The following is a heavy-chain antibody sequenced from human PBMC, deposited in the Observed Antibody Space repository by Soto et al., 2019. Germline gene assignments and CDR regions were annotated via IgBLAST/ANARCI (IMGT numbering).Heavy chain of an antibody. V-gene: IGHV1-18*01. CDR2: ISAYNGNT. J-gene: IGHJ4*02. D-gene: IGHD4-17*01. CDR1: GYTFTSYG. CDR3: AKTTVPTPPLLGY. Sequence: QVQLVQSGAEVKKPGASVKVSCEASGYTFTSYGISWVRQAPGQGLEWMGWISAYNGNTNYAQKLQGRVTMTTDTPTSPAYRELRRRRSEETAVYYGAKTTVPTPPLLGYWGQGTLVPVPS.